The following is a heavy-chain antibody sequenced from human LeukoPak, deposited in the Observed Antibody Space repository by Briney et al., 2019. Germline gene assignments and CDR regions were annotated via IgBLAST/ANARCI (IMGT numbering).Heavy chain of an antibody. V-gene: IGHV4-59*01. CDR3: ARDGGLRFVGFDI. CDR2: IYYSGST. CDR1: GGSISSYY. D-gene: IGHD3-16*01. J-gene: IGHJ3*02. Sequence: SSETLSLTCTVSGGSISSYYWSWIRQPPGKGLELIGYIYYSGSTNYNPSLKSRVTISVDTSKNQFSLKLSSVTAADTAVYYCARDGGLRFVGFDIWGQGTMVTVSS.